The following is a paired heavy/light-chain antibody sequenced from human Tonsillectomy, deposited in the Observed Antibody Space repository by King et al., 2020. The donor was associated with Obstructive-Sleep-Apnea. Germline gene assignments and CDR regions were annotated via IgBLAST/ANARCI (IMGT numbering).Light chain of an antibody. J-gene: IGKJ4*01. CDR2: AAS. V-gene: IGKV1-12*01. Sequence: DIQMTQSPSSVSASVGDRVTITCRASQDISNWLAWYQQKPGKAPKLLIYAASTLLSGVPSRFSGSGSGTDFTLTISSLQPEDFATYFCQQANSFPLTFGGGTKVEIK. CDR1: QDISNW. CDR3: QQANSFPLT.
Heavy chain of an antibody. D-gene: IGHD2-15*01. V-gene: IGHV1-24*01. J-gene: IGHJ6*02. CDR1: GYILTELS. CDR2: FDPDVGET. Sequence: QVHLVQSGAEVKKPGASVKVSCKVSGYILTELSMHWVRQAPGKGLEWMGGFDPDVGETIHAQKFQGRVYMTEDTSTDTAYMELSSLRSEDTAVYHCATGRYCSGGSCHHFGMDVWGQGTTVTVSS. CDR3: ATGRYCSGGSCHHFGMDV.